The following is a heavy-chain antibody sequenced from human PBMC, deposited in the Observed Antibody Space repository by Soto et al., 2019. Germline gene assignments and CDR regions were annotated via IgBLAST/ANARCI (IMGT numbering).Heavy chain of an antibody. CDR2: ISAYNGNT. Sequence: ASVKVSCKASGYTFTSYGISWVRQAPGQGLEWMGWISAYNGNTNYAQKLQGRVTMTTDTSTSTAYMELRSLRSDDTAVYYCARVPGVVVPAAMRGGYYYYMDVWGKGTTVTVSS. V-gene: IGHV1-18*01. J-gene: IGHJ6*03. D-gene: IGHD2-2*01. CDR3: ARVPGVVVPAAMRGGYYYYMDV. CDR1: GYTFTSYG.